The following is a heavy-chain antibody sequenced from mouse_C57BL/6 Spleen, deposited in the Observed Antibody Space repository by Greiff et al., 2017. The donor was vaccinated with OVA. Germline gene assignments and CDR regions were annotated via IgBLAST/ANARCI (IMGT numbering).Heavy chain of an antibody. J-gene: IGHJ2*01. D-gene: IGHD3-2*02. Sequence: LSFTSPFSPFPFSFLSFFPPRPFPFLSFLLSILPVRGSTNYNENFKGKATFTADTSSNTAYMQLSSLTTEDSAIYYCAREAQATGSFDYWGQGTTLTVSS. CDR1: FSPFPFSF. CDR2: ILPVRGST. V-gene: IGHV1-9*01. CDR3: AREAQATGSFDY.